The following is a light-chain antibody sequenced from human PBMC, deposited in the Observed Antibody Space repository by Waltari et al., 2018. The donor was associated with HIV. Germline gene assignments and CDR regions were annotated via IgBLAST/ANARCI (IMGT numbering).Light chain of an antibody. CDR3: QQYNAWPRT. CDR2: DSS. CDR1: QSLSSD. V-gene: IGKV3-15*01. Sequence: EIVMTQSPASLSVSPGERVTLSCRASQSLSSDLAWYQHKPGQAPRLLIYDSSTRATGIPVRFSGSGSGTEFTLTISSLQSEDFVTYYCQQYNAWPRTFGQGTKVEI. J-gene: IGKJ1*01.